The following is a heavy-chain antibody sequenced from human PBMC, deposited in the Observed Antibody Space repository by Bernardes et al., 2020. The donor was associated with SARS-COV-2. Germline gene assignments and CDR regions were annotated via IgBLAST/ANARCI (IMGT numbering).Heavy chain of an antibody. CDR3: ARGDYTGPYYYYGMDV. J-gene: IGHJ6*02. Sequence: SVKVSCKASGGTFSSYTISWVRQAPGQGLEWMGRIIPILGIANYAQKFQGRVTITADKSTSTAYMELSSLRSEDTAVYYCARGDYTGPYYYYGMDVWGQGTTVTVSS. CDR2: IIPILGIA. V-gene: IGHV1-69*02. D-gene: IGHD4-4*01. CDR1: GGTFSSYT.